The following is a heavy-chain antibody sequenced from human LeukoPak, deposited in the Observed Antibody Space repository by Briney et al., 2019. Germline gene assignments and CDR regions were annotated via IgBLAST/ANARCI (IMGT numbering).Heavy chain of an antibody. J-gene: IGHJ4*02. CDR1: GGSISSYY. CDR2: IYYSGST. Sequence: PSETLSLTCTVSGGSISSYYWSWIRQPPGKGLEWIGYIYYSGSTNYNPSLKSRVTISVDTSKNQFSLKLGSVTAADTAVYYCARDTMVRGVSDYWGQGTLVTVSS. CDR3: ARDTMVRGVSDY. V-gene: IGHV4-59*12. D-gene: IGHD3-10*01.